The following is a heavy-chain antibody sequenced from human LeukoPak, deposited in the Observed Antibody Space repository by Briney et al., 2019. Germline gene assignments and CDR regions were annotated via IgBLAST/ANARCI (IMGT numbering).Heavy chain of an antibody. D-gene: IGHD2-2*01. V-gene: IGHV4-59*01. CDR1: GGSISSYY. CDR3: AGRLLGYCSSTSCSQFDY. Sequence: KPSETLSLTCTVSGGSISSYYWTWIRQPPGKGLEWIGYIYYSGSTNYNPSLKSRVTISVDTSKNQFSLKLSSVTAADTAVYYCAGRLLGYCSSTSCSQFDYWGQGTLVTVSS. CDR2: IYYSGST. J-gene: IGHJ4*02.